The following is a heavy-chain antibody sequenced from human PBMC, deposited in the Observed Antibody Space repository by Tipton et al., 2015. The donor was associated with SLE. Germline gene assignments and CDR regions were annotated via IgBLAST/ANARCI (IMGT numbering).Heavy chain of an antibody. J-gene: IGHJ5*02. CDR1: GGSISSHY. V-gene: IGHV4-59*11. Sequence: TLSLTCTVSGGSISSHYWSWIRQPPGKGLEWIGYIYYSGTAYYNPPLKSRVTISVDTSKNQISLKLSSVTAADTAVYYCARYPESNYHWFGPWGQGALVTVSS. D-gene: IGHD4-11*01. CDR2: IYYSGTA. CDR3: ARYPESNYHWFGP.